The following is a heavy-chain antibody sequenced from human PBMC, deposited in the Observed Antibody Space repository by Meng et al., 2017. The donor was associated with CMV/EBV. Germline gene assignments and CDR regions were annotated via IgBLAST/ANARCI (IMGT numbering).Heavy chain of an antibody. V-gene: IGHV3-23*01. Sequence: GGSLRLSCGISGFTFGSYAMSWVRQAPGKGLEWVSAISGSGGSTNYADSVKGRFTISRDNSKNTLYLQMNSLRAEDTAVYYCAKNQRGAIQPGAFDIWGQGTRVTVSS. D-gene: IGHD2-2*02. CDR3: AKNQRGAIQPGAFDI. CDR1: GFTFGSYA. J-gene: IGHJ3*02. CDR2: ISGSGGST.